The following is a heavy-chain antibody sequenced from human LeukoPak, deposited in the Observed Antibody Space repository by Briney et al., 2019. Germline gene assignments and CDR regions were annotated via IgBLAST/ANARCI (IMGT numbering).Heavy chain of an antibody. CDR3: ARLPIVVVPAANAFDI. CDR2: IYSGGTT. CDR1: GDSISDFY. Sequence: PSETLSLTCTVSGDSISDFYWNWIRQPAGKGLEWIGRIYSGGTTHYNPSLKSRVTMSVDTSKTQFSLKLTSVTAADTAVYYCARLPIVVVPAANAFDIWGQGTMVTVSS. J-gene: IGHJ3*02. V-gene: IGHV4-4*07. D-gene: IGHD2-2*01.